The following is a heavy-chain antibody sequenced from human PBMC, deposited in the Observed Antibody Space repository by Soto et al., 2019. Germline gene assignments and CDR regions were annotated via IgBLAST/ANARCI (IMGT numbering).Heavy chain of an antibody. CDR3: ARDPSRGDSVVVPAGDYFDD. D-gene: IGHD2-2*01. CDR2: ISSSSSYI. Sequence: PGGSLRLSCAASGFTFSSYSMNWVRQAPGKGLEWVSSISSSSSYIYYADSVKGRFTISRDNAKNSLYLQMNSLRAEDTAVYYCARDPSRGDSVVVPAGDYFDDWGQGTLVTVSS. CDR1: GFTFSSYS. J-gene: IGHJ4*02. V-gene: IGHV3-21*01.